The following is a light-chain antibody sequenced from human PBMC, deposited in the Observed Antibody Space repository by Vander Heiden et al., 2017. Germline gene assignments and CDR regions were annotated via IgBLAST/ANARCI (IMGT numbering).Light chain of an antibody. CDR1: SSNIGSYN. Sequence: SMLTHPPSASGTPGQRVTISCSGSSSNIGSYNVNWYQQLPGTAPKLVMYNNSNRPSGVPDRFSGSKSGTSASLAISGLQSEDEADYHCVAWDDSLNGLVFGGGTKLTVL. CDR2: NNS. J-gene: IGLJ3*02. V-gene: IGLV1-44*01. CDR3: VAWDDSLNGLV.